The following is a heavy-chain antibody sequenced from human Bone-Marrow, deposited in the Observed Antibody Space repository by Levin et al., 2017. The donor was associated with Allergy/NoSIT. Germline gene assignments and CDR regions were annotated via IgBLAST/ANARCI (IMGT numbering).Heavy chain of an antibody. D-gene: IGHD6-13*01. CDR2: IYYSGST. V-gene: IGHV4-59*01. J-gene: IGHJ6*02. CDR3: ARSDSSSWPENDYYYYGMDV. CDR1: GGSISSYY. Sequence: SQTLSLTCTVSGGSISSYYWSWIRQPPGKGLEWIGYIYYSGSTNYNPSLKSRVTISVDTSKNQFSLKLSSVTAADTAVYYCARSDSSSWPENDYYYYGMDVWGQGTTVTVSS.